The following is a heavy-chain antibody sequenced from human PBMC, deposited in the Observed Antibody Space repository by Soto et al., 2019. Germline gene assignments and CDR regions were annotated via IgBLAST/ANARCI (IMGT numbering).Heavy chain of an antibody. CDR1: RFAVNINY. J-gene: IGHJ4*02. CDR2: IYSGGST. V-gene: IGHV3-66*01. CDR3: ASSFGTTGPFDY. Sequence: PGGSLXLSCAASRFAVNINYMSWVRQAPGKGLEWVSVIYSGGSTYYADSAKGRFTISRDNSKNTLYLQMNSLRAEDTPVYYCASSFGTTGPFDYWGQGTLVTVSS. D-gene: IGHD3-16*01.